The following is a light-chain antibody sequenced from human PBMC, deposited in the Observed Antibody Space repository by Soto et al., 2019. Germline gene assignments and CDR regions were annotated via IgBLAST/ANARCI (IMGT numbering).Light chain of an antibody. CDR1: NSDVGAYTF. CDR2: AVS. CDR3: FSYTASDMWV. V-gene: IGLV2-11*01. J-gene: IGLJ3*02. Sequence: QSALTQPRSVSGSPGQSVTISCTGTNSDVGAYTFVSWYQQLPGKAPKLIISAVSYRPSGVPDRFSDSKSGNTASLTISGLQTEDEADYYCFSYTASDMWVFGGGTKLTVL.